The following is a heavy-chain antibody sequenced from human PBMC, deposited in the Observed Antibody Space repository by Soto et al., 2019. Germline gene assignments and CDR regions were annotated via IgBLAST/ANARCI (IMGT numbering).Heavy chain of an antibody. V-gene: IGHV3-30*18. CDR3: AKDAQLLQFGELPEDY. D-gene: IGHD3-10*01. Sequence: GGSLRLSCAASGFTFSSYGMHWVRQAPGKGLEWVAVISYDGSKKYYADSVKGRFTISRDNSKNTLYLQMNSLRAEDMAVYYCAKDAQLLQFGELPEDYWGQGTLVTVSS. J-gene: IGHJ4*01. CDR2: ISYDGSKK. CDR1: GFTFSSYG.